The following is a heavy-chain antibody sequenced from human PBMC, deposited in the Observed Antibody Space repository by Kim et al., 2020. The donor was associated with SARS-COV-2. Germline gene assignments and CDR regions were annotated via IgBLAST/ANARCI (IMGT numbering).Heavy chain of an antibody. Sequence: GGSLRLSCTASGFTFRTYSMNWVRQAPGKGLEWVSYISSGSSTIYYADSVKGRFTISRDNAKNSLYLQMNSLRDEDTAVYYCAREDIVVVPAAHGPHYSYYSGMDVWGQGTTVTVSS. D-gene: IGHD2-2*01. J-gene: IGHJ6*02. CDR1: GFTFRTYS. V-gene: IGHV3-48*02. CDR3: AREDIVVVPAAHGPHYSYYSGMDV. CDR2: ISSGSSTI.